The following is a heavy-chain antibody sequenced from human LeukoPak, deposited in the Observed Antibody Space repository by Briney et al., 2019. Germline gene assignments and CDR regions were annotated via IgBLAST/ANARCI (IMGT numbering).Heavy chain of an antibody. Sequence: ASVKVSCKASGYTFTGYYMHWVRQAPGQGLEWMGWINPNSGGTNYAQKFQGRVTMTRDTSISTAYMELSRLRSDDTAVYYCARAITMVRGVDPYFDYWGQGTLVTVSS. V-gene: IGHV1-2*02. CDR1: GYTFTGYY. J-gene: IGHJ4*02. CDR3: ARAITMVRGVDPYFDY. D-gene: IGHD3-10*01. CDR2: INPNSGGT.